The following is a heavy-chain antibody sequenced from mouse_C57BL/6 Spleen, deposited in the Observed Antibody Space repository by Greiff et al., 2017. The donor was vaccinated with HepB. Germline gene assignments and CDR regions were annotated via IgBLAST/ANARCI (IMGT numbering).Heavy chain of an antibody. V-gene: IGHV14-3*01. CDR1: GFNIQNTY. CDR3: ARGLTAY. Sequence: QLQHSVAELVRPGASVKLSCTASGFNIQNTYMHWVKQRPEQGLEWIGRIDPANGNTKYAPKFPGKATITADTASNTGYRQPSSLTAEDTAICYCARGLTAYWGQGTLVTVSA. D-gene: IGHD3-1*01. J-gene: IGHJ3*01. CDR2: IDPANGNT.